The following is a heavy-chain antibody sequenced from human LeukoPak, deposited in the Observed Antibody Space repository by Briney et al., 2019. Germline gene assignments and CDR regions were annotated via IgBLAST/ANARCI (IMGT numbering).Heavy chain of an antibody. CDR3: ARDPSDGINV. J-gene: IGHJ6*02. Sequence: GGSLRLSCAASGFTVSTNYMSWVRQAPGKGLEWVSICYSGGSRYYADSVKGRFTISRDTSKNTLYLQMNSLRVEDTAVYYCARDPSDGINVWGQGTTVTVSS. CDR1: GFTVSTNY. V-gene: IGHV3-66*01. D-gene: IGHD6-6*01. CDR2: CYSGGSR.